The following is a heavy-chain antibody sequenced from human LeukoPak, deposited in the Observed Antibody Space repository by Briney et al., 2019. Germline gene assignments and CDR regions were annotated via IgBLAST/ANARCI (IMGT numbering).Heavy chain of an antibody. CDR2: INPSNGNT. CDR1: SYTFSNFG. V-gene: IGHV1-18*01. CDR3: ARDYRSGQLDY. D-gene: IGHD6-19*01. J-gene: IGHJ4*02. Sequence: ASVNVSCKASSYTFSNFGLAWVRQAPGQGLEGMGWINPSNGNTNYAHNFQGRVTMTTATSTSTAYMELRSLRSDDTALYFCARDYRSGQLDYWGQGTLVTVSS.